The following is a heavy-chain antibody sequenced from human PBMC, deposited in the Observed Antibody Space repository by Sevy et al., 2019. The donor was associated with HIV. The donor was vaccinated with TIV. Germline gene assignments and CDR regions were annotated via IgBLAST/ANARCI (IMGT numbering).Heavy chain of an antibody. CDR1: GFTFSSYA. CDR2: ISYDGSNK. D-gene: IGHD2-15*01. Sequence: GGSLRLSCAASGFTFSSYAMHWVRQAPGKGLEWVAVISYDGSNKYYADSVKGRFTNSRDNSKNTLYLQMNSLRAEDTAVYYCARDSFCSGGSCLGEDWFDPWGQGTLVTVSS. CDR3: ARDSFCSGGSCLGEDWFDP. V-gene: IGHV3-30-3*01. J-gene: IGHJ5*02.